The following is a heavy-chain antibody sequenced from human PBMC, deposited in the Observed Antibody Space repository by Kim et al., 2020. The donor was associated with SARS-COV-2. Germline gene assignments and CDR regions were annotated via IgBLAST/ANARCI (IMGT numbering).Heavy chain of an antibody. V-gene: IGHV3-30*18. CDR1: GFTFSSYG. J-gene: IGHJ6*03. CDR3: AKTYRYYYYYYMDV. Sequence: GGSLRLSCAASGFTFSSYGMHWVRQAPGKGLEWVAVISYDGSNKYYADSVKGRFTISRDNSKNTLYLQMNSLRAEDTAVYYCAKTYRYYYYYYMDVWGKG. CDR2: ISYDGSNK.